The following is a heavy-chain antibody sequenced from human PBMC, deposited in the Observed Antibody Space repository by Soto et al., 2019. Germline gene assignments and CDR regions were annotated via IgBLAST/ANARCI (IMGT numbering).Heavy chain of an antibody. J-gene: IGHJ6*03. V-gene: IGHV4-34*01. D-gene: IGHD5-12*01. CDR2: INHSGST. Sequence: PSQTLSLTCAVYGGSFSGFYWSWIRQPPGKGPEWIGEINHSGSTNYNPSLKSRVTISVDTSKNQFSLKLSSVTAADTAVYYCARGTWLRLYYYYYYMDVWGKGTAVTVSS. CDR3: ARGTWLRLYYYYYYMDV. CDR1: GGSFSGFY.